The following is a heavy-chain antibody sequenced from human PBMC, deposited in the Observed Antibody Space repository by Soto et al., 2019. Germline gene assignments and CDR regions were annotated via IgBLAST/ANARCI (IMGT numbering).Heavy chain of an antibody. V-gene: IGHV1-18*01. Sequence: AAGKVSCKASGYTFTSYGISWVRQAPGQGIEWMGWISAYNGNTNYAQKLQGRVTMTTDTSTSTAYMELRSLRSDDTAVYYCARDCSGGSCSHDYRGQGSLVTVSS. CDR3: ARDCSGGSCSHDY. CDR1: GYTFTSYG. CDR2: ISAYNGNT. D-gene: IGHD2-15*01. J-gene: IGHJ4*02.